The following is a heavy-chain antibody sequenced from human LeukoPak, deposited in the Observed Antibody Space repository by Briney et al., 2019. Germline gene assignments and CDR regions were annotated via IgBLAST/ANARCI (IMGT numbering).Heavy chain of an antibody. D-gene: IGHD2-15*01. CDR2: INHSGST. V-gene: IGHV4-34*01. CDR3: ASGVVVPVFDY. J-gene: IGHJ4*02. CDR1: GGSFSGYY. Sequence: SETLSLTCAVYGGSFSGYYWSWILQPPGKGLEWIGEINHSGSTNYNPSLKSRVTISVDTSKNQFSLKLSSVTAADTAVYYCASGVVVPVFDYWGQGTLVTVSS.